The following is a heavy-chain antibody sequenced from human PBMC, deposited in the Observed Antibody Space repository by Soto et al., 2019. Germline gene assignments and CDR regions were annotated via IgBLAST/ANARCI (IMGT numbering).Heavy chain of an antibody. Sequence: PGGSLELSCASSGFTFSRSWIDGVRQAPEEGLVWVSRINGDGSSTTYAESVKCRFTISRDNVMSMVYLQMNSLRVEDTATYFCAGEGIAVAETANFAFWGKGTLVTVSS. CDR2: INGDGSST. D-gene: IGHD6-19*01. CDR1: GFTFSRSW. V-gene: IGHV3-74*03. J-gene: IGHJ4*02. CDR3: AGEGIAVAETANFAF.